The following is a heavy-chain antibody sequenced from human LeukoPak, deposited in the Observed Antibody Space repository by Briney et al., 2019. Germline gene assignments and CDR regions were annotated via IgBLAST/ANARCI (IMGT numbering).Heavy chain of an antibody. CDR2: ISYDGSNK. CDR1: GFTFSSYA. CDR3: ASVGSYCGGDCQQSRDY. Sequence: GGSLRLSCAASGFTFSSYAMHWVRQAPGKGLEWVAVISYDGSNKYYADSVKGRLTISSDNSKNTLYLQMNSLRAEDTAVYYCASVGSYCGGDCQQSRDYWGQGTLVTVSS. V-gene: IGHV3-30-3*01. D-gene: IGHD2-21*02. J-gene: IGHJ4*02.